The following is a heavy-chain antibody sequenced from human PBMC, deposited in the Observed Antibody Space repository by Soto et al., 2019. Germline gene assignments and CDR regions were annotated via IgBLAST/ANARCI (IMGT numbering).Heavy chain of an antibody. V-gene: IGHV3-64*01. Sequence: GGSLRLACAASGFTFSNYEMHWVRQAPGKGLEYVSGISGYGGHTAYAKSVKGRFTISRDNSKNTLYLQMNSLRAEDTAVYYCARDADSGSYYHAAFAIWGKGTMVTVAS. CDR1: GFTFSNYE. CDR3: ARDADSGSYYHAAFAI. J-gene: IGHJ3*02. CDR2: ISGYGGHT. D-gene: IGHD1-26*01.